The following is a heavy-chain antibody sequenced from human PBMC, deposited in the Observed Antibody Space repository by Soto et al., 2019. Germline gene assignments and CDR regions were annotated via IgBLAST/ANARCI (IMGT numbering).Heavy chain of an antibody. CDR2: IYYSGST. CDR1: GGSISSGDYY. J-gene: IGHJ6*02. D-gene: IGHD3-22*01. V-gene: IGHV4-30-4*01. CDR3: ARRKEDYSDSSGYSYYYGMDV. Sequence: SETLSLTCTVSGGSISSGDYYWSWIRQPPGKDLEWIGYIYYSGSTYYNPSLKSRVTISVDTSKNQFSLKLSSVTAADTAVYYRARRKEDYSDSSGYSYYYGMDVWGQGTTVTVSS.